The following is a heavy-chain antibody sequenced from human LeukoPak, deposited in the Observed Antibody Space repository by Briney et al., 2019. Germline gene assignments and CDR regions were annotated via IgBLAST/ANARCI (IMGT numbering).Heavy chain of an antibody. Sequence: PGRCLRLSCAVFGITLSNYGMSWVRQAPGKGLVWVAGLSDRGGRTNYADSVKGWFTNSRDNPKNTLYQQMNSLRAEDMTVYFCAKRGVVIRVIIVGFHKEANYFDCWGQGTLVTVSS. V-gene: IGHV3-23*01. CDR1: GITLSNYG. D-gene: IGHD3-3*01. CDR3: AKRGVVIRVIIVGFHKEANYFDC. J-gene: IGHJ4*02. CDR2: LSDRGGRT.